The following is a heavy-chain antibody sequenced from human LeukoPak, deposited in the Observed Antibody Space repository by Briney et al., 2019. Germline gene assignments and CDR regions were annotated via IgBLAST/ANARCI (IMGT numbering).Heavy chain of an antibody. CDR3: ARVGAYGSGSYLVY. V-gene: IGHV1-58*01. D-gene: IGHD3-10*01. CDR2: FVVGSGNT. Sequence: SVKVSCKASGFTFTSSAVQWVRQARGQRLEWIGWFVVGSGNTNYAQKFQERVTITRDMSTSTAYMELSSLRSDDTAVYYCARVGAYGSGSYLVYWGQGSLVTVSS. CDR1: GFTFTSSA. J-gene: IGHJ4*02.